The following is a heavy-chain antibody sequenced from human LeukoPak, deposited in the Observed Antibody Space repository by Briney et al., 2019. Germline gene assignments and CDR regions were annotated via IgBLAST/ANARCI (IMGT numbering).Heavy chain of an antibody. D-gene: IGHD5-24*01. CDR2: IYPGDSDT. Sequence: GESLNISCKGSGYSFTSYWIGWVRQMPGKGLEWMGIIYPGDSDTRYNPSFQGQVTISDEKSISTAYLQWSSLKASDTALYYCASRKKGMATAGFDYWGQGTLVTVSS. V-gene: IGHV5-51*01. J-gene: IGHJ4*02. CDR3: ASRKKGMATAGFDY. CDR1: GYSFTSYW.